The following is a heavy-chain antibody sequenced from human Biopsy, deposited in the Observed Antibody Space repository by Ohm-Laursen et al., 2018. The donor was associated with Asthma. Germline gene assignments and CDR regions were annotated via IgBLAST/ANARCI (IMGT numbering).Heavy chain of an antibody. Sequence: LRLSCAASGFTFSSYAMSWVRQAPGKGLEWVSAISGSGGSTYYADSVKGRFTISRDNSKNTLFLQMNSLRAEDTAVYYCAKFRVAVAAVFHYWGQGTLVTVSS. CDR3: AKFRVAVAAVFHY. CDR2: ISGSGGST. D-gene: IGHD6-19*01. J-gene: IGHJ4*02. CDR1: GFTFSSYA. V-gene: IGHV3-23*01.